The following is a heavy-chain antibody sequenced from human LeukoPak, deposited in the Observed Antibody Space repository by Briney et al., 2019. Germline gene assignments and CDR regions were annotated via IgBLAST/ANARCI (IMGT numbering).Heavy chain of an antibody. J-gene: IGHJ5*01. D-gene: IGHD6-19*01. CDR1: GFTFNNYG. Sequence: GGSLRLSCAASGFTFNNYGMQWVRQTPGKGLEWVTVISHDGSVKHYADSVKGRFTISRDTSKNTVYLQMNSLRPEDTAVYYCAKEGTMYSSTWFDSWGQGTLVTVSS. CDR2: ISHDGSVK. V-gene: IGHV3-30*18. CDR3: AKEGTMYSSTWFDS.